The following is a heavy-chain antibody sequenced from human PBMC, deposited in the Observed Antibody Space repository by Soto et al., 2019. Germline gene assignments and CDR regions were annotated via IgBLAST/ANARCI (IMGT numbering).Heavy chain of an antibody. Sequence: GASVKVSCAASGFTFSSYAMSWVRQAPGKGLEWVSAISGSGGSTYYADSVKGRFTISRDNSKNTLYLQMNSLRAEDTAVYYCAATLNYYDSSGYPYYFDYWGQGTLVTVSS. J-gene: IGHJ4*02. V-gene: IGHV3-23*01. CDR3: AATLNYYDSSGYPYYFDY. D-gene: IGHD3-22*01. CDR1: GFTFSSYA. CDR2: ISGSGGST.